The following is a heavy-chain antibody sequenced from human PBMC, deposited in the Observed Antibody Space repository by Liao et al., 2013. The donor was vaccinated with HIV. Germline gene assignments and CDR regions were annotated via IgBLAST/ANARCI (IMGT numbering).Heavy chain of an antibody. Sequence: QVQLQESGPGLVKPSQTLSLTCTVSGGSISSDSYYWSWIRQPAGKGLEWIGRIYTSGSTDYNPSLRSRVTMSLDTSKNQFSLKVKSVTAADTAVYFVAGDGSNTGSRALYIWGRRDNGHRLF. CDR3: AGDGSNTGSRALYI. V-gene: IGHV4-61*02. J-gene: IGHJ3*02. CDR2: IYTSGST. D-gene: IGHD2-2*01. CDR1: GGSISSDSYY.